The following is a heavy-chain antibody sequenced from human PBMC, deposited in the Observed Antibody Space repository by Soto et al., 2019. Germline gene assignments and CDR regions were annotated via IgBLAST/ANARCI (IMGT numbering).Heavy chain of an antibody. Sequence: EVQLVESGGGLVQPGGSLRLPCAASGFTVSSNYMSWVRQAPGKGLEWVSVIYNEGSGGSTYYADSVKGRFTIARDKSKNTLFLQVKSLRAEDTSVYYCARDGVHCSGGSCYVVPMDVWGKGNTVTVSS. D-gene: IGHD2-15*01. CDR2: IYNEGSGGST. V-gene: IGHV3-66*01. CDR1: GFTVSSNY. J-gene: IGHJ6*03. CDR3: ARDGVHCSGGSCYVVPMDV.